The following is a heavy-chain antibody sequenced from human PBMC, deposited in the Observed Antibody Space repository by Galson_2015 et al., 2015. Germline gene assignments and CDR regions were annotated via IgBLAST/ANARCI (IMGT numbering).Heavy chain of an antibody. CDR3: AREYDYVWGSYRYTVLGY. CDR2: IWYDGSNK. Sequence: SLRLSCAASGLTFSSYGMHWVRQAPGKGLEWVAVIWYDGSNKYYADSVKGRFTISRDNSKNTLYLQMNSLRAEDTAVYYCAREYDYVWGSYRYTVLGYWGQGTLVTVSS. CDR1: GLTFSSYG. J-gene: IGHJ4*02. V-gene: IGHV3-33*01. D-gene: IGHD3-16*02.